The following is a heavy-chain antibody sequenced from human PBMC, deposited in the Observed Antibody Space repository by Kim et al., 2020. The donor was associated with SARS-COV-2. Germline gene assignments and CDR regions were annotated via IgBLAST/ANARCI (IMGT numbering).Heavy chain of an antibody. CDR3: ANGPTSGWVPFDY. J-gene: IGHJ4*02. V-gene: IGHV3-23*01. D-gene: IGHD6-19*01. Sequence: YADSVRGRFTISRDNSKNTLYLQMNSLRAEDTAVYYCANGPTSGWVPFDYWGQGTLVTVSS.